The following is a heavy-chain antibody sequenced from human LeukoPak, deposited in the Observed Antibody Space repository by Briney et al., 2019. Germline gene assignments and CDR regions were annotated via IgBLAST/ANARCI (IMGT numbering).Heavy chain of an antibody. V-gene: IGHV3-30*04. D-gene: IGHD6-13*01. CDR1: GFTFSNFA. Sequence: GGSLRLSCAASGFTFSNFAMHWVRQAPGKGLEWVAVISYDGSNKYYADSVKGRFTISRDNSKNTLYLQMNSLRTEDTAVYYCARAAGYSSSWYSPDYWGQGTLVTVSS. CDR3: ARAAGYSSSWYSPDY. CDR2: ISYDGSNK. J-gene: IGHJ4*02.